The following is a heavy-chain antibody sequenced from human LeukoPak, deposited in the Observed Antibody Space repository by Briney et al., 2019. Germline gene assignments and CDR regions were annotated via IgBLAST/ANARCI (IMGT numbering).Heavy chain of an antibody. CDR1: GGSISSSS. V-gene: IGHV4-59*12. CDR3: VRRGDGYPYYFDY. D-gene: IGHD5-24*01. Sequence: SETLSLTCTVSGGSISSSSWSWIRQPPGKGLEWIGYIYYSGSTNYNPSLESRVTISVDTSKNQFSLKLSSVTAADTAVYYCVRRGDGYPYYFDYWGQGTLVTVSS. CDR2: IYYSGST. J-gene: IGHJ4*02.